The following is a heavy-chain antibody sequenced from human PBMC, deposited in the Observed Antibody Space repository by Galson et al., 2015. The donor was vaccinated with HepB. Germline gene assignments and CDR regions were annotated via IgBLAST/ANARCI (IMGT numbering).Heavy chain of an antibody. CDR3: ARGQLGVCSGGNCHKSYYFDY. D-gene: IGHD2-15*01. CDR1: GYTFTIYA. J-gene: IGHJ4*02. Sequence: SVKVSCKASGYTFTIYAMHWVRQAPGQRLEWMGWINVGNGDTKYSEKFQDRVTITGDTSASTAYVELSSLRSEDTAVYYCARGQLGVCSGGNCHKSYYFDYWGQGTLVTVSS. V-gene: IGHV1-3*01. CDR2: INVGNGDT.